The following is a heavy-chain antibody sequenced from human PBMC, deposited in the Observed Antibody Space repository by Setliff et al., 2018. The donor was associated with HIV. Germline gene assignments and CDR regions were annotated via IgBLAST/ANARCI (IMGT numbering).Heavy chain of an antibody. D-gene: IGHD6-19*01. V-gene: IGHV4-30-2*03. CDR2: IYHSGST. Sequence: SETLSLTCAVSGGSISSGGYSWSWIRQPPGKGLEWIGYIYHSGSTYYNPSLKSRVTISVDTSKNQFSLKLSSVTAADTAVYYCARPACGWYCSNWFDPWGQGTLVTSPQ. CDR3: ARPACGWYCSNWFDP. CDR1: GGSISSGGYS. J-gene: IGHJ5*02.